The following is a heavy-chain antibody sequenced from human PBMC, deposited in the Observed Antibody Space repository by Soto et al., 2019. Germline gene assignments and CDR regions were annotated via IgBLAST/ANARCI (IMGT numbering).Heavy chain of an antibody. V-gene: IGHV3-7*01. CDR1: GFTFSSYW. D-gene: IGHD3-3*01. CDR2: IKQDGSEK. CDR3: ATIWDKYDFWSGYSYNFDY. Sequence: PGGSLRLSCAASGFTFSSYWMSWVRQAPGKGLEWVANIKQDGSEKYYVDSVKGRFTISRDNAKNSLYLQMNSLRAEDTAVYYCATIWDKYDFWSGYSYNFDYWGQGTLVTVSS. J-gene: IGHJ4*02.